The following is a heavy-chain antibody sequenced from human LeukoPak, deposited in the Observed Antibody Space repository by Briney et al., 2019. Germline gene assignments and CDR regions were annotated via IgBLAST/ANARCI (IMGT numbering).Heavy chain of an antibody. CDR1: GGTFSSYA. CDR3: AARKSVGYYYYMDV. Sequence: GASVKVSCKASGGTFSSYAISWVRQAPGQGLEWMGGIIPIFGTANYAQKFQGRVTITADESTSTAYMELSSLRSEDTAVYYCAARKSVGYYYYMDVWGKGTTVTVS. CDR2: IIPIFGTA. J-gene: IGHJ6*03. V-gene: IGHV1-69*13.